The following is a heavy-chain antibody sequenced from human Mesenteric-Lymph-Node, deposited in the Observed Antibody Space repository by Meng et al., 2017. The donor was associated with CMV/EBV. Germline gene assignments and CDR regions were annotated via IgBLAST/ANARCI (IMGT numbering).Heavy chain of an antibody. J-gene: IGHJ4*02. D-gene: IGHD3-9*01. CDR3: ARGSSYDILTGYFDY. CDR1: GGSFSGYY. Sequence: QVQLRQWGPGLLKPSETLSGTCAVYGGSFSGYYWNWIRQSPEKGLEWIGEINHSGSTTYNPSFTSRIIISVDTSTNQISLNMSSVTAADTAVYYCARGSSYDILTGYFDYWGQGALVTVSS. CDR2: INHSGST. V-gene: IGHV4-34*01.